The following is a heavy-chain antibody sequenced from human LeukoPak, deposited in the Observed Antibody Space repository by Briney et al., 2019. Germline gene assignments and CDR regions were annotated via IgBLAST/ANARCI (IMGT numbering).Heavy chain of an antibody. J-gene: IGHJ4*02. Sequence: SETLSLTCTVSGGSISSSSYYWGWIRQPPGKGLEWIGSIYYSGSTYYNPSLKSRVTISVDTSKNQFFLKLSAVTAADKAVYYCARGNRSSWYGSFSPDCWGQGTLVTVSS. D-gene: IGHD6-13*01. CDR2: IYYSGST. CDR1: GGSISSSSYY. CDR3: ARGNRSSWYGSFSPDC. V-gene: IGHV4-39*01.